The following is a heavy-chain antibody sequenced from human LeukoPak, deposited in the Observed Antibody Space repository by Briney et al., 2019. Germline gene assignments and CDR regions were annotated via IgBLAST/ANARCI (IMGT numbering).Heavy chain of an antibody. CDR1: GFPFTTYA. V-gene: IGHV3-23*01. CDR3: AKSTWFDYFDY. CDR2: ISGRGGRT. D-gene: IGHD3-9*01. Sequence: PGGSLRPSCAASGFPFTTYAMSWVRQAPGKGLEWVSAISGRGGRTYYADSVKGRFTISRDNSENTLYLQMNRLRADDTAIYYCAKSTWFDYFDYWGQGTLVTVSS. J-gene: IGHJ4*02.